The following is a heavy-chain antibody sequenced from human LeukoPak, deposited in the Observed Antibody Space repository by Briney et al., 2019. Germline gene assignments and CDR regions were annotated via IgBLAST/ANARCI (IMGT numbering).Heavy chain of an antibody. CDR1: GFTFRSYA. V-gene: IGHV3-7*03. Sequence: PGGSLRLSCAASGFTFRSYAMSWVRQAPGKGLEWVANINQEGSQKYYVDSLKGRFAISRDNAKNSLYLQMNSLRAEDTAVYYCATAYDSSWSPYFFDHWGQGTLVTVSS. CDR3: ATAYDSSWSPYFFDH. J-gene: IGHJ4*02. D-gene: IGHD6-13*01. CDR2: INQEGSQK.